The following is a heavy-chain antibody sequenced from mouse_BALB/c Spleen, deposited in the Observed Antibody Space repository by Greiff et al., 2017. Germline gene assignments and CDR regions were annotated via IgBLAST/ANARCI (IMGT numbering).Heavy chain of an antibody. CDR3: ARRDYGYYFDY. CDR1: GFTFSSYA. CDR2: ISSGGST. V-gene: IGHV5-6-5*01. J-gene: IGHJ2*01. D-gene: IGHD1-2*01. Sequence: EVMLVESGGGLVKPGGSLKLSCAASGFTFSSYAMSWVRQTPEKRLEWVASISSGGSTYYPDSVKGRFTISRDNARNILYLQMSSLRSEDTAMYYCARRDYGYYFDYWGQGTTLTVSS.